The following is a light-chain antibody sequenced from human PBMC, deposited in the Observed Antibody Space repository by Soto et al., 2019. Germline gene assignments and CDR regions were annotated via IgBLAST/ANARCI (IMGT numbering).Light chain of an antibody. CDR2: ANH. V-gene: IGLV1-51*01. CDR3: ATWDTSLSAVV. CDR1: SSNIGDNF. Sequence: QSALTQPPSVSAAPGQKVTISCFGSSSNIGDNFVSWHQQFPGTAPKLLIYANHRRPSGIPDRFSASKSGTSATLAITGLQTGDEADYYCATWDTSLSAVVFGGGTKLTVL. J-gene: IGLJ3*02.